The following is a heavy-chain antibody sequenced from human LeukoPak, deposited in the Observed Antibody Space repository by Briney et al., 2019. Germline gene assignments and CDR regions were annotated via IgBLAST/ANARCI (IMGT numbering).Heavy chain of an antibody. V-gene: IGHV3-66*01. CDR2: IYSGGST. J-gene: IGHJ4*02. D-gene: IGHD1-7*01. CDR3: ARMNYVSSGWGAPFDY. Sequence: GGSLRLSCAASGFTVSSNYMSWVRQAPGKGLEWVSVIYSGGSTYYADSVKGRFTISRDNSKNTLYLQMNSLRPEDTAVYYCARMNYVSSGWGAPFDYWGQGTLVTVSS. CDR1: GFTVSSNY.